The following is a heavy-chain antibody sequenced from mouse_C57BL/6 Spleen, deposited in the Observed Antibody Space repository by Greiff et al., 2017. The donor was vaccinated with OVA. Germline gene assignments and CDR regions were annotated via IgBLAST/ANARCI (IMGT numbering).Heavy chain of an antibody. J-gene: IGHJ3*01. CDR2: ISDGGSYT. Sequence: DVKLVESGGGLVKPGGSLKLSCAASGFTFSSYAMSWVRQTPEKRLEWVATISDGGSYTYYPDNVKGRFTISRDNAKNNLYLQMSHLKSEDTAMYYCARDGGYYAFAHWGQGTLVTVSA. CDR1: GFTFSSYA. CDR3: ARDGGYYAFAH. D-gene: IGHD2-3*01. V-gene: IGHV5-4*01.